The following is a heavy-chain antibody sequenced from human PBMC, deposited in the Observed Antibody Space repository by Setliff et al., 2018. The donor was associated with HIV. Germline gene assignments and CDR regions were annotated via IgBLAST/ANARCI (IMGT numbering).Heavy chain of an antibody. J-gene: IGHJ5*02. V-gene: IGHV1-69*04. CDR2: IIPILGIP. CDR3: AKEQEIGSYLDP. D-gene: IGHD2-2*02. Sequence: GASVKVSCKASGGAFISHTFTWVRQAPGQGLEWMGRIIPILGIPNYAQNFQGRLTISADKSTRTAYLELSSLRSDDSAAYFCAKEQEIGSYLDPWGQGTLVTVSS. CDR1: GGAFISHT.